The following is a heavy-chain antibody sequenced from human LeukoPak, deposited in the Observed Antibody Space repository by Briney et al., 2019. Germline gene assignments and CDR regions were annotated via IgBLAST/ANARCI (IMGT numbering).Heavy chain of an antibody. D-gene: IGHD3-9*01. V-gene: IGHV3-53*01. CDR3: AKDRGDAYYDILTGYGY. Sequence: PGGSLRLSCAASGFTVSSNYMSWVRQAPGKGLEWVSVIYSGGSTYYADSVKGRFTISRDNSKNTLYLQMNSLRAEDTAVYYCAKDRGDAYYDILTGYGYWGQGTLVTVSS. CDR2: IYSGGST. CDR1: GFTVSSNY. J-gene: IGHJ4*02.